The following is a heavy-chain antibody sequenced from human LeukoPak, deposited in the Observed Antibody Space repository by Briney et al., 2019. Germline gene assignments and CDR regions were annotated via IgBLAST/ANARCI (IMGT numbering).Heavy chain of an antibody. CDR2: IYFIGNT. V-gene: IGHV4-59*01. Sequence: PSETLSLTCAVSGVSISNYYLSWIRQPPGKGLEWIGHIYFIGNTNYNASLKSRVTISLDTSKNHFSLKLTSVTAADTAIYYCATKKTTPRSGFDYWGQGTLVTV. CDR1: GVSISNYY. D-gene: IGHD6-25*01. CDR3: ATKKTTPRSGFDY. J-gene: IGHJ4*01.